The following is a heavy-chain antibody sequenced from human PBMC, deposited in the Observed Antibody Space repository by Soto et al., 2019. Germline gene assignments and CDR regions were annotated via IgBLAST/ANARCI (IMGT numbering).Heavy chain of an antibody. V-gene: IGHV3-9*01. J-gene: IGHJ6*02. D-gene: IGHD6-19*01. CDR3: AKGGAVAGRVDLYYYYGMDV. CDR2: ISWNSGSI. CDR1: GFTFDYYA. Sequence: PGGSLRLSCGASGFTFDYYAMHWVRQAPGKGLEWVSGISWNSGSIGYADSVKGRFTISRDNAKNSLYLQMNSLRAEDTALYYCAKGGAVAGRVDLYYYYGMDVWGQGTTVTVSS.